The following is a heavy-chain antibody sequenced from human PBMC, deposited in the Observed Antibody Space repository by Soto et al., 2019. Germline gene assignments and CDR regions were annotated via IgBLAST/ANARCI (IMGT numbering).Heavy chain of an antibody. Sequence: GGSLRLSCAASGFTFSSFAMSWVRQAPEKGLEWVTGISGSGRSTFYADSVKGRFTISRDNSKNTLYLQMNSLRAEDTALYYCAKDPLRFLEWPTGYFDYWGQGTLVTVSS. CDR1: GFTFSSFA. V-gene: IGHV3-23*01. CDR3: AKDPLRFLEWPTGYFDY. J-gene: IGHJ4*02. D-gene: IGHD3-3*01. CDR2: ISGSGRST.